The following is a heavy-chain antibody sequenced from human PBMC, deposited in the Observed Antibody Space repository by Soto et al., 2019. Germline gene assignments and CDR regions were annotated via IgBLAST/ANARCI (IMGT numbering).Heavy chain of an antibody. V-gene: IGHV1-18*01. CDR2: ISAYNGNT. CDR1: GYTFTSYG. CDR3: ARDLAVGLVDY. D-gene: IGHD6-19*01. J-gene: IGHJ4*02. Sequence: QVQLVQSGAEVKKPGASVKVSCKASGYTFTSYGISWVRQAPGQGLEWMGWISAYNGNTNYAQKLQGGXPXTXXTTTSTAYMELRSLRSDDTAVYYCARDLAVGLVDYWGQGTLVTVSS.